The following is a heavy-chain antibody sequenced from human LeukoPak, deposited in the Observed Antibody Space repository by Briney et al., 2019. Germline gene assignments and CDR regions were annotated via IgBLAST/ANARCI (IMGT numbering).Heavy chain of an antibody. D-gene: IGHD2-15*01. Sequence: SETLSLTCAVYGGSFSGYYWSWIRQPPGKGLEWIGEINHSGSTNYNPSLKSRVTISVDTSKNQFSLKLSSVTAADTAVYYCARADWDCSGGSCYNWFDPWGQGNLVTVSS. V-gene: IGHV4-34*01. CDR2: INHSGST. CDR1: GGSFSGYY. CDR3: ARADWDCSGGSCYNWFDP. J-gene: IGHJ5*02.